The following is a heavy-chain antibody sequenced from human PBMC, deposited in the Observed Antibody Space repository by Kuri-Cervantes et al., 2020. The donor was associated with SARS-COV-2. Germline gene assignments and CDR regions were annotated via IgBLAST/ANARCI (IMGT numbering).Heavy chain of an antibody. CDR2: ISGSGGTT. CDR1: GFTFSSYA. Sequence: GESLKISCAASGFTFSSYAMSWVRQAPGKGLEWVSAISGSGGTTHYADSVKGRFTISRDNSKNTLYLQMNSLRAEDTAVYYCAKDRPDIADWYFDLWGRGTLVTVSS. J-gene: IGHJ2*01. D-gene: IGHD2-15*01. V-gene: IGHV3-23*01. CDR3: AKDRPDIADWYFDL.